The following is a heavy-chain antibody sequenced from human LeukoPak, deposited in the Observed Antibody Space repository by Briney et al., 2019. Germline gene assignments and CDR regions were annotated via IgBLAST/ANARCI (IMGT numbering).Heavy chain of an antibody. CDR2: ISWNSGSI. D-gene: IGHD5-12*01. Sequence: SLRLSCAASGFTFDDYAMHWVRQAPGKGLEWVSGISWNSGSIGYADSVKGRFTISRDNAKNSLYLQMNSLRAEDTALYYCAKGRDIVAADAFDIWGQGTMVTVSS. CDR1: GFTFDDYA. CDR3: AKGRDIVAADAFDI. J-gene: IGHJ3*02. V-gene: IGHV3-9*01.